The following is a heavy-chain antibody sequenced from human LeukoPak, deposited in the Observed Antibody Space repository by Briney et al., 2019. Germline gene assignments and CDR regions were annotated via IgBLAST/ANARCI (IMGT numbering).Heavy chain of an antibody. CDR1: GFTFSSYS. V-gene: IGHV3-21*04. CDR2: ISSSSSYI. CDR3: VKDIDSSGYYLHY. Sequence: GGSLRLSCAASGFTFSSYSMNWVCQAPGKGLEWVSSISSSSSYIYYADSVKGRFTISRDNAKNSLYLQMNSLRAEDTALYYCVKDIDSSGYYLHYWGQGTLVTVSS. D-gene: IGHD3-22*01. J-gene: IGHJ4*02.